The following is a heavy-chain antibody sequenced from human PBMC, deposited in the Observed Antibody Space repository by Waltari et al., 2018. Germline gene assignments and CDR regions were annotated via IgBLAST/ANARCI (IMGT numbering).Heavy chain of an antibody. CDR3: AKDIAPAGTRYFDY. Sequence: EVQLLESGGGLVQPGGSLRLSCVASGLTLSRYTMSWVRQAPGKGLEWVSSIGGSGISTYYAASVKGRFTISRDNSKDTLYLQINSLRAEDTAVYYCAKDIAPAGTRYFDYWGQGTLVTVSS. V-gene: IGHV3-23*01. CDR1: GLTLSRYT. J-gene: IGHJ4*02. CDR2: IGGSGIST. D-gene: IGHD6-13*01.